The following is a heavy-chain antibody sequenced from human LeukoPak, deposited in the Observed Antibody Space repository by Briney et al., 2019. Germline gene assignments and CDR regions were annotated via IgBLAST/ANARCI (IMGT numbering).Heavy chain of an antibody. CDR2: GLYTGNT. V-gene: IGHV4-59*05. Sequence: SETLSLTCTVSGGSISSYYWSWIRQPPGKGLEWIGSGLYTGNTYSNPSLGSRVTISVDTSKNEFSLKMNSVTAADTAVYYCAREHRSSKYFDSWGQGALMIVSS. D-gene: IGHD6-6*01. CDR1: GGSISSYY. CDR3: AREHRSSKYFDS. J-gene: IGHJ4*02.